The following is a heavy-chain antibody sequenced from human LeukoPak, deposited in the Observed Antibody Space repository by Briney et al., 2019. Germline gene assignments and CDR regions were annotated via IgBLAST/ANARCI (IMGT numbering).Heavy chain of an antibody. J-gene: IGHJ6*03. Sequence: SETLSLTCTVYGGSISSYYWSWIRQPPGKGLAWIGYIYYSGSTNYNPSLKSRVTISVDTSKNQFSLKLSSVTAADTAVYYCARGPRYNWNYGWYMDVWGKGTTVTVSS. CDR1: GGSISSYY. D-gene: IGHD1-7*01. V-gene: IGHV4-59*01. CDR3: ARGPRYNWNYGWYMDV. CDR2: IYYSGST.